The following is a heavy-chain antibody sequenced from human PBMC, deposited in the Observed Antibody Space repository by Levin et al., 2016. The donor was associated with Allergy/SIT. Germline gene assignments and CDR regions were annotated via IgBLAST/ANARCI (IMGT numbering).Heavy chain of an antibody. CDR1: GGSISSYY. Sequence: SETLSLTCTVSGGSISSYYWSWIRQPPGKGLEWIGYIYYSGSTNYNPSLKSRVTISVDTSKNQFSLKLSSVTAADTAVYYCARGPWLGYFDYWGQGTLVTVSS. CDR3: ARGPWLGYFDY. CDR2: IYYSGST. D-gene: IGHD6-19*01. J-gene: IGHJ4*02. V-gene: IGHV4-59*12.